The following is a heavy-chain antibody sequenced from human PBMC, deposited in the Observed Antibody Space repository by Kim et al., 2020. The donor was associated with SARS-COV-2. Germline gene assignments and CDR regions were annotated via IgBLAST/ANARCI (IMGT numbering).Heavy chain of an antibody. CDR1: GGTFSSYA. D-gene: IGHD4-17*01. J-gene: IGHJ6*02. Sequence: SVKVSCKASGGTFSSYAISWVRQAPGQGLEWMGGIIPIFGTANYAQKFQGRVTITADESTSTAYMELSSLRSEDTAVYYCARGDYPVPLLDYYYGMDVWGQGTTVTVSS. CDR2: IIPIFGTA. CDR3: ARGDYPVPLLDYYYGMDV. V-gene: IGHV1-69*13.